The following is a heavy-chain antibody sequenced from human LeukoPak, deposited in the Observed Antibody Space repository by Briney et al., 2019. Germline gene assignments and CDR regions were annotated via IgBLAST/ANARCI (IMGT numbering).Heavy chain of an antibody. CDR1: GGSISRYY. J-gene: IGHJ4*02. V-gene: IGHV4-59*08. CDR2: IYYSGST. D-gene: IGHD4-23*01. Sequence: SETLSLTCTVSGGSISRYYWSWIRQPPGKGLEWIGYIYYSGSTNYKSSLKSRVTISVDTSKNQFSLKLTSVTAADTAVYYCATLTTVVTAYYFDYWGQGTLVTVSS. CDR3: ATLTTVVTAYYFDY.